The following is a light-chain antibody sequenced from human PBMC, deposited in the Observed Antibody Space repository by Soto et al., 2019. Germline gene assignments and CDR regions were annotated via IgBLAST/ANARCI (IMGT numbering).Light chain of an antibody. J-gene: IGKJ5*01. CDR3: QQYDNWPIT. Sequence: EIVMTQSPATRSVSPGERATLSCRVSQSVSSNLAWYQQKPGQAPRLLIYGASTRATGIPARFSGSGSGTEFTLTISSLQSEDFAVFYCQQYDNWPITFGQGTRLEIK. V-gene: IGKV3-15*01. CDR1: QSVSSN. CDR2: GAS.